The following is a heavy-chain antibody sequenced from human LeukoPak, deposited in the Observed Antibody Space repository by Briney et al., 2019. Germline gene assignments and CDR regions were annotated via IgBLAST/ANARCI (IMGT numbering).Heavy chain of an antibody. V-gene: IGHV3-11*04. CDR2: ISSNGSVT. CDR3: ARVSDILTGYHGY. D-gene: IGHD3-9*01. Sequence: GGSLRLSCAASGFTFSDYYMSWVRQAPGKGLEWVSYISSNGSVTYYADSVKGRFTISRDNSKNTLYLQMNSLRAEDTAVYYCARVSDILTGYHGYWGQGTLVTVSS. CDR1: GFTFSDYY. J-gene: IGHJ4*02.